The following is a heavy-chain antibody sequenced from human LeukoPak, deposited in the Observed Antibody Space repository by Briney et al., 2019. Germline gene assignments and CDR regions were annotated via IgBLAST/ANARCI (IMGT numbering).Heavy chain of an antibody. D-gene: IGHD3-3*01. CDR1: GFTVSSNY. V-gene: IGHV3-66*02. CDR3: ARGRGDFWSGYPFY. Sequence: GGSLRLSCAASGFTVSSNYMSWVRQAPGKGLEWVSVIYSGGSTYYADSVKGRFTISRDNSKNTLYLQMNSLRAEDTAVYYCARGRGDFWSGYPFYWGQGTLVTVSS. J-gene: IGHJ4*02. CDR2: IYSGGST.